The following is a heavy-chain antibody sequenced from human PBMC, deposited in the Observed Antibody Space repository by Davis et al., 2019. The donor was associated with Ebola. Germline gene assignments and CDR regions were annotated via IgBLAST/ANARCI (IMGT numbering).Heavy chain of an antibody. J-gene: IGHJ4*02. CDR1: GGSISSSSYY. CDR2: VYYSGST. V-gene: IGHV4-39*07. D-gene: IGHD1-26*01. Sequence: SETLSLTCNVSGGSISSSSYYWGWIRQPPGKGLEWIGSVYYSGSTFYNPSLKSRVTISVDTSKNQFSLNVNSVTAADTAMYYCARTPQYTSYGSYFDYWGQGALVTVSS. CDR3: ARTPQYTSYGSYFDY.